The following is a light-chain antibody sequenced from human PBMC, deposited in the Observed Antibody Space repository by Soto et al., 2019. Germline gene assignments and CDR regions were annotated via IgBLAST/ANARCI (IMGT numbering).Light chain of an antibody. Sequence: QSVLTQPASVSGSPGQSITISCTGTSSDVGGYNYVSWYQQHPGKAPKLMIYDVSNRPAGVSNRFSGSKSGNTASLTISGLQSEDEADYYCSSYTSSSTHYVFGTGTTLTVL. V-gene: IGLV2-14*01. J-gene: IGLJ1*01. CDR3: SSYTSSSTHYV. CDR1: SSDVGGYNY. CDR2: DVS.